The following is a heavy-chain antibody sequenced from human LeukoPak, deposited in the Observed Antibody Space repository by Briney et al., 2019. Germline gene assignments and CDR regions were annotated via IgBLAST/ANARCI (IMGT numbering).Heavy chain of an antibody. Sequence: ASVKVSCKASGGTFSSYAISWVRQAPGQGLEWMGGIIPIFGTANYAQKFQGRVTITADESTSTAYMELSSLRSEDTAVYYCARDYKLPTRPQLMDVWGQGTTVTVSS. V-gene: IGHV1-69*13. D-gene: IGHD2-2*01. CDR3: ARDYKLPTRPQLMDV. CDR2: IIPIFGTA. CDR1: GGTFSSYA. J-gene: IGHJ6*02.